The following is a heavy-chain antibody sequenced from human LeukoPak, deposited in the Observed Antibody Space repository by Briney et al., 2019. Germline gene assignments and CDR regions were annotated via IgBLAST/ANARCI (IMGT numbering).Heavy chain of an antibody. D-gene: IGHD5-18*01. CDR2: IIPIFGTA. J-gene: IGHJ4*02. Sequence: SVKVSCKASGGTFSSYAISWVRQAPGQGLEWMGGIIPIFGTANYAQKFQGRVTISADESTSTAYMELSSLRSEDTAVYYCARAGTAMSTLDYWGQGTLVTVSS. CDR3: ARAGTAMSTLDY. V-gene: IGHV1-69*13. CDR1: GGTFSSYA.